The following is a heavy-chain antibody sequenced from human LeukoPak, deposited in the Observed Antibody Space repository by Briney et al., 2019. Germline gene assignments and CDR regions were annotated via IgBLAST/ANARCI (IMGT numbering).Heavy chain of an antibody. CDR2: ISGSGGST. D-gene: IGHD2-15*01. V-gene: IGHV3-23*01. J-gene: IGHJ4*02. CDR1: GFTFSSYA. CDR3: AKGTCSGGSCYRFDY. Sequence: GGSLRLSCAASGFTFSSYAMSWVRQAPGKGLEWVSAISGSGGSTYYADSVKGRFTISRDNSKNTLYLQMNSLRAEDTAVYYCAKGTCSGGSCYRFDYRGQGTLVTVSS.